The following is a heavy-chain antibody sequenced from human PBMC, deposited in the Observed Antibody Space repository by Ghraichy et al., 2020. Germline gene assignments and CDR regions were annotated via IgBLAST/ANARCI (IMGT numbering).Heavy chain of an antibody. CDR1: GFSFGTYW. CDR2: IKPSGSET. Sequence: GSLNISCAASGFSFGTYWMSWVRQAPGQGLEWVATIKPSGSETHYVDSVKGRFTISRDNGKNSVYLQMSGLRTEDTAVYYCARAWIYTTLYFFEDWGQGTLLTVSS. J-gene: IGHJ4*02. V-gene: IGHV3-7*01. D-gene: IGHD2/OR15-2a*01. CDR3: ARAWIYTTLYFFED.